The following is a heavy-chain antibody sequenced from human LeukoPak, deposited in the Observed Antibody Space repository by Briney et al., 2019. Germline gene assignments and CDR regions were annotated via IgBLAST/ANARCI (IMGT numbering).Heavy chain of an antibody. CDR1: GFSFSNDA. Sequence: GGSLRLSCAASGFSFSNDAMSWVRQAPGKGPEWVSAISSSGGNTYYADSVKGRFTISRDNSKNTLYLQMSSLRAEDTAVYHCAKELAAGVSPSFDYWGQGTLVTVSS. J-gene: IGHJ4*02. CDR3: AKELAAGVSPSFDY. CDR2: ISSSGGNT. V-gene: IGHV3-23*01. D-gene: IGHD6-13*01.